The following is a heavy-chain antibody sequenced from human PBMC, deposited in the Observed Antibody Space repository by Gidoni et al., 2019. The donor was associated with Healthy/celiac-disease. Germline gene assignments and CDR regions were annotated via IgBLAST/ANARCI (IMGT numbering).Heavy chain of an antibody. V-gene: IGHV3-48*03. CDR2: ISSSGSTI. CDR3: ARVMGGKYYDILTGHYYYYYGMDV. J-gene: IGHJ6*02. CDR1: GFTFSSYE. Sequence: EVQLVESGGGLVQPGGSLRLSCAASGFTFSSYEMNWVRQAPGKGLEWVSYISSSGSTIYYADSVKGRFTISRDNAKNSLYLQMNSLRAEDTAVYYCARVMGGKYYDILTGHYYYYYGMDVWGQGTTVTVSS. D-gene: IGHD3-9*01.